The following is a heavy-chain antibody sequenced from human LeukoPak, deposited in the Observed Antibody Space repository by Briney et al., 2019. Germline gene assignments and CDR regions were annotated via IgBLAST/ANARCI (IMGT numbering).Heavy chain of an antibody. J-gene: IGHJ4*02. D-gene: IGHD2-2*01. CDR3: ARGQAIFDY. CDR2: ISSSSYI. CDR1: GFTFNNYN. V-gene: IGHV3-21*01. Sequence: PGGSLRLSCAASGFTFNNYNMNWVRQAPGKGLEWVSSISSSSYIYYADSVKGRFTISRDNAKNSLYLQMNSLRAEDTAVYYCARGQAIFDYWGQGTLVTVSS.